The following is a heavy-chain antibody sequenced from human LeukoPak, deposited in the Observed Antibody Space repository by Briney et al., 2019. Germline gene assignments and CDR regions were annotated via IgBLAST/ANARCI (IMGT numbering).Heavy chain of an antibody. D-gene: IGHD5-18*01. CDR3: ARDPGIQLWSYYFDY. CDR1: GFTFGSYA. Sequence: GGSLRLSCAASGFTFGSYAMNWVRQAPGKGLEWVSTISGSGGSTYYADSVKGRFTISRDNSKNTLYMQMNSLRADDTAVYYCARDPGIQLWSYYFDYWGPGTLVTVSS. J-gene: IGHJ4*02. V-gene: IGHV3-23*01. CDR2: ISGSGGST.